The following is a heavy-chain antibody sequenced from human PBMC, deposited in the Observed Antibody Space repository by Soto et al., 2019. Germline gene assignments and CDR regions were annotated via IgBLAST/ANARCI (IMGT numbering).Heavy chain of an antibody. J-gene: IGHJ2*01. CDR1: GFTFTSSA. CDR3: ATIQTVTTIGFWYFDL. V-gene: IGHV1-58*01. Sequence: SVKVSCKASGFTFTSSAVQWVRQARGQRLEWIGWIVVGSGNTNYAQKFQERVTITRDMSTSTAYMELSSLRSEDTAVYYCATIQTVTTIGFWYFDLWGRGTLVTVSS. D-gene: IGHD4-17*01. CDR2: IVVGSGNT.